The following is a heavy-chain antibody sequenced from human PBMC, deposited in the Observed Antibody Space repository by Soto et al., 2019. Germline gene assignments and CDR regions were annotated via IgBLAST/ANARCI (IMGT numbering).Heavy chain of an antibody. V-gene: IGHV3-30*18. CDR1: GFTFNSYG. D-gene: IGHD1-26*01. J-gene: IGHJ4*02. Sequence: PGGSLRLSCAASGFTFNSYGMHWVRQAPGKGLEWVAVISYDGSNKYYADSVKGRFTISRDHSKNTLYLQMNGLRAEDTAVYYCAKEGDNFYYYFDYWGQGTLVTVSS. CDR2: ISYDGSNK. CDR3: AKEGDNFYYYFDY.